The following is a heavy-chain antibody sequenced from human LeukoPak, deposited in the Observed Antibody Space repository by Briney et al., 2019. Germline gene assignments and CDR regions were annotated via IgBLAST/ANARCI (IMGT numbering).Heavy chain of an antibody. D-gene: IGHD3-22*01. J-gene: IGHJ4*02. CDR1: GFTFDDYA. V-gene: IGHV3-9*01. CDR3: AKDTGYDSSGYYDY. Sequence: PGGSLRLSCAASGFTFDDYAMHWVRRAPGKGLEWVSGISWNSGSIGYADSVKGRFTISRDNAKNSLYLQMDSLRAEDTALYYCAKDTGYDSSGYYDYWGQGTLVTVSS. CDR2: ISWNSGSI.